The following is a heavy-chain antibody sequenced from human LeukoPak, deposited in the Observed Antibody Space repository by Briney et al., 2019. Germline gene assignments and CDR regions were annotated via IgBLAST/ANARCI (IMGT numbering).Heavy chain of an antibody. CDR1: GGSISSGGYY. Sequence: SETLSLTCTVSGGSISSGGYYWSWIRQPPGKGLEWIGEINHSGSTNYNPSLKSRVTISVDTSKNQFSLKLNSVTAADTAVYYCARPARYCSSTSCYLDYWGQGTLVTVSS. CDR3: ARPARYCSSTSCYLDY. CDR2: INHSGST. D-gene: IGHD2-2*01. V-gene: IGHV4-61*08. J-gene: IGHJ4*02.